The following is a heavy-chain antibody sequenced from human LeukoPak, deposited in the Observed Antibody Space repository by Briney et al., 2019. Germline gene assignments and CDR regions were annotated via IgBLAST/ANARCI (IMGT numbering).Heavy chain of an antibody. J-gene: IGHJ3*02. Sequence: GVSLRLSCAASGFTFSSYEMNWVRQAPGKGLEWVSYISSSGSTIYYADSVKGRFTISRDNAKNSLYLQMNSLRAEDTAVYYCARGVEWHIVATTAFDIWGQGTMVTVSS. V-gene: IGHV3-48*03. CDR1: GFTFSSYE. CDR2: ISSSGSTI. D-gene: IGHD5-12*01. CDR3: ARGVEWHIVATTAFDI.